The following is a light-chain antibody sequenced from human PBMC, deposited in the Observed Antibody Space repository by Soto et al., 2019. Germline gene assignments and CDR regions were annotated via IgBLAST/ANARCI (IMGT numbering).Light chain of an antibody. CDR1: SSDVGSYNL. V-gene: IGLV2-23*02. CDR3: CSYAGSSTYV. Sequence: QSVLTQPASVSGSPGQSITISCTGTSSDVGSYNLVSWYQQHPGKAPKLMIYEVSKRPSGVFNRFSGSKSGNTASLTISGLQAEDEADYSCCSYAGSSTYVFGTGTKVTVL. J-gene: IGLJ1*01. CDR2: EVS.